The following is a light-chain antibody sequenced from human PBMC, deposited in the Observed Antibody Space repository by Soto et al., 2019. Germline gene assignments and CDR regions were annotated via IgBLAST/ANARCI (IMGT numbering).Light chain of an antibody. Sequence: MSNSPAAVSLPTEGRATLSCRASQSISGTLAWYQQKPGQAPRLLIYGASTRAAGFPARFSGSGSGTDFTLTISILQSEDFARYCSTQYANWPWPFGQGTNVDIK. CDR1: QSISGT. J-gene: IGKJ1*01. V-gene: IGKV3-15*01. CDR3: TQYANWPWP. CDR2: GAS.